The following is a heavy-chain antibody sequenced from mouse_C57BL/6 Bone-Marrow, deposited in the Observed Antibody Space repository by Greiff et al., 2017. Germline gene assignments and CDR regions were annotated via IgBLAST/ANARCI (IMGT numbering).Heavy chain of an antibody. J-gene: IGHJ4*01. D-gene: IGHD1-1*01. CDR2: ISNGGGST. Sequence: EVMLVESGGGLVQPGGSLKLSCAASGFTFSDYYMYWVRQTPEKRLEWVAYISNGGGSTYYPDTVKGRFTISRDNAKNTLYLQMSRLKSEDTAMYYCARLYYYGSRTSYYYAMDYWGQGTSVTVSS. CDR1: GFTFSDYY. V-gene: IGHV5-12*01. CDR3: ARLYYYGSRTSYYYAMDY.